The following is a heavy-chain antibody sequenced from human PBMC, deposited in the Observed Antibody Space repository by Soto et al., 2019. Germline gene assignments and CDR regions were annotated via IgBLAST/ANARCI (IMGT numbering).Heavy chain of an antibody. CDR2: IKQDGSEK. D-gene: IGHD6-19*01. Sequence: EVQLVESGGGLVQPGGSLRLSCAASGFTFSSYYMSWVRQAPGKGLEWVANIKQDGSEKYYVDSVKGRFTMSRDNAKKSLYLQMYSLRAEDTAFYYCARGSEFKVGGWYAKGYFDLWGRGTLVTVCS. J-gene: IGHJ2*01. CDR3: ARGSEFKVGGWYAKGYFDL. V-gene: IGHV3-7*04. CDR1: GFTFSSYY.